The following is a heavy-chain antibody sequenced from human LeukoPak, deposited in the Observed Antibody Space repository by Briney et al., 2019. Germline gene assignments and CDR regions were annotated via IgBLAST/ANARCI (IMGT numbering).Heavy chain of an antibody. D-gene: IGHD3-9*01. CDR3: ARAPHRKYYDILTGSDAFDI. CDR2: ISYDGSNK. Sequence: GGSLRLSCAASGFTFSSYAMHWVRQAPGKGLEWVAVISYDGSNKYYADSVKGRFTISRDNSKNTLYLQMNSLRAEDTAVYYCARAPHRKYYDILTGSDAFDIWGQGTMVTVSS. V-gene: IGHV3-30-3*01. CDR1: GFTFSSYA. J-gene: IGHJ3*02.